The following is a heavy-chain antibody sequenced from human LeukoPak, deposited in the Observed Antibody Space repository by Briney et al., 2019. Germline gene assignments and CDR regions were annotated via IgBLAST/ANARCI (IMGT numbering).Heavy chain of an antibody. V-gene: IGHV4-39*01. CDR1: GGSISSSSYY. CDR3: ARAPMTTVTTARGAFDI. D-gene: IGHD4-17*01. J-gene: IGHJ3*02. Sequence: SETLSLTCTVSGGSISSSSYYWGWIRQPPGKGPEWIGSIYYSGSTYYNPSLKSRVTIPVDTSKNQFSLKLSSVTAADTAVYYCARAPMTTVTTARGAFDIWGQGTMVTVSS. CDR2: IYYSGST.